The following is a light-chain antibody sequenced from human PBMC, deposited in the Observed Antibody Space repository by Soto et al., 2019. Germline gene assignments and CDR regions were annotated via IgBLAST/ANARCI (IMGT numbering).Light chain of an antibody. Sequence: IQLTQSPSFLSASVLDRITICFRASQAMNTYIAWYQQRPGAAPKLLVYGASTLYTGVPSRFSGSESGAVFTLTISSLQPEDFATYYCQQLHSYPITFGQGTRLEIK. V-gene: IGKV1-9*01. CDR1: QAMNTY. CDR2: GAS. J-gene: IGKJ5*01. CDR3: QQLHSYPIT.